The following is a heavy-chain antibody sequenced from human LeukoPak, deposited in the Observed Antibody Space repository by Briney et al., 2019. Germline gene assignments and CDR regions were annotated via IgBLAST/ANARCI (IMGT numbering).Heavy chain of an antibody. CDR3: ARGGGLDV. D-gene: IGHD3-16*01. CDR1: GFTLSNYG. V-gene: IGHV3-33*01. J-gene: IGHJ6*02. Sequence: GGSLRLSCATSGFTLSNYGMHWVRQARGKGLEWVAVIWYDGSNKYYGDSVKGRFTISRDNSKNTLYLQMNSLRAEDTAVYFCARGGGLDVWGQGATVTVSS. CDR2: IWYDGSNK.